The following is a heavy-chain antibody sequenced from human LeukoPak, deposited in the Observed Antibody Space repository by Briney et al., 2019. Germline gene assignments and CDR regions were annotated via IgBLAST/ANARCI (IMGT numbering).Heavy chain of an antibody. J-gene: IGHJ4*02. CDR1: GFIFNNFV. CDR3: AKDPLFVPRGHFDY. V-gene: IGHV3-30*18. CDR2: MPYDGSDK. D-gene: IGHD2-21*01. Sequence: PGRSLRLSCATTGFIFNNFVMHWVRQAPGKGLEWVALMPYDGSDKYYADSVKGRFTISRDNSKNTLYLQMNSLRAEDTAVYYCAKDPLFVPRGHFDYWGQGTLVTVSS.